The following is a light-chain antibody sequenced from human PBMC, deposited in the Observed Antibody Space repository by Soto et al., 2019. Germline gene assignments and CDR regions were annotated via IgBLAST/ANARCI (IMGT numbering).Light chain of an antibody. CDR3: QQHSTWPWT. CDR2: HAS. Sequence: EIVLTQSPATLFLSPGERATLSCRASQSVSSYFAWYQQSPGQAPRLLIYHASNRATGIPARFSGSGSGTDFTLSISSLEPEDFAVYYCQQHSTWPWTFGQGTKVEIK. J-gene: IGKJ1*01. CDR1: QSVSSY. V-gene: IGKV3-11*01.